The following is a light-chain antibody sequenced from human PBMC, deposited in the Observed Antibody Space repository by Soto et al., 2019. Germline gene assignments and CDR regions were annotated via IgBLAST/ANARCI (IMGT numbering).Light chain of an antibody. CDR3: SSYTSGSTLYV. CDR1: SSDVGSYNY. J-gene: IGLJ1*01. Sequence: QSVLTQPASVSGSPGQSITISCTGTSSDVGSYNYVSWYQHHPGKAPRLMIYASSNRPSGVSHRFSGSRSGNTASLTISGLQAEDEAEYYCSSYTSGSTLYVFGTGTKVTVL. V-gene: IGLV2-14*01. CDR2: ASS.